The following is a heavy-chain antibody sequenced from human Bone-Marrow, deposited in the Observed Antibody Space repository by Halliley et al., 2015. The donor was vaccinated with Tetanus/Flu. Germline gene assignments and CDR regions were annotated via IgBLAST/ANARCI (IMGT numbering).Heavy chain of an antibody. Sequence: VTGPSGGTASYAQKFQGGVTMTRDTSTSTVYMELSRLRSEDTAVYYCARAYGYGDYQTTFDYWGQGTLVTVSS. J-gene: IGHJ4*02. CDR3: ARAYGYGDYQTTFDY. V-gene: IGHV1-46*01. CDR2: TGPSGGTA. D-gene: IGHD4-17*01.